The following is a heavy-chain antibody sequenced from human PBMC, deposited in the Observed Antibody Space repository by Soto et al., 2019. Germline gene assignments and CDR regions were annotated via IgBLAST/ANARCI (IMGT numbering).Heavy chain of an antibody. CDR1: GYTFASYW. V-gene: IGHV5-51*01. CDR2: IYPDDSDT. J-gene: IGHJ4*01. D-gene: IGHD4-17*01. CDR3: ARLVTTVTPPDY. Sequence: PGESLKISCKGSGYTFASYWIGWVRQMPGKGLEWMGIIYPDDSDTRYSPSFQGQVTISADKSISTAYLQWRSLKASDTAMYYCARLVTTVTPPDYWGQGTLVTV.